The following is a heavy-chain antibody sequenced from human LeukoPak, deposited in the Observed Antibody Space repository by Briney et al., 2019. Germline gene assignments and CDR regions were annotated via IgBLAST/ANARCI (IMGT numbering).Heavy chain of an antibody. J-gene: IGHJ4*02. CDR3: AKAIHSSSSGVVDY. D-gene: IGHD6-6*01. CDR1: GFTFSNYA. Sequence: GGSLRLSCAASGFTFSNYAMHWVRQAPGKGLEWVTFIRYDGSNKYYAESVKGRFTISRDNSKNTLYLQMSSLRAEDTAVYYCAKAIHSSSSGVVDYWGKGTLVTVSS. V-gene: IGHV3-30*02. CDR2: IRYDGSNK.